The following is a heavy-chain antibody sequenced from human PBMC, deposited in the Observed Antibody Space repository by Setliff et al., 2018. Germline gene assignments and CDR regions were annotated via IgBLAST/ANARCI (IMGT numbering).Heavy chain of an antibody. CDR2: LYYSGST. V-gene: IGHV4-39*01. J-gene: IGHJ6*03. Sequence: PSETLSLTCTVSGGFINNGDYNWGWVRQPPGEGLECVGSLYYSGSTYYNPSLKSRVTISVDTSKTQFSLNLRFVTAADTAVYYCARHGNDRTYYYYYYYMDVWGKGTTVTVSS. D-gene: IGHD1-1*01. CDR3: ARHGNDRTYYYYYYYMDV. CDR1: GGFINNGDYN.